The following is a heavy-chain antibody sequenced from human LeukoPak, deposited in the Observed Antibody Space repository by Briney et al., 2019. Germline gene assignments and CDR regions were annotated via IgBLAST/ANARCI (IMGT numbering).Heavy chain of an antibody. CDR1: GGSISSGSYY. J-gene: IGHJ3*02. V-gene: IGHV4-61*02. Sequence: PSQTLSLTCTVSGGSISSGSYYWSWIRQPAGKGLEWIGRIYTSGGTNYNPSLKSRVTISVDTSKNQFSLKLSSVTAADTAVYYCARCPSGGSYVAEDAFDIWGQGTMATVSS. D-gene: IGHD1-26*01. CDR3: ARCPSGGSYVAEDAFDI. CDR2: IYTSGGT.